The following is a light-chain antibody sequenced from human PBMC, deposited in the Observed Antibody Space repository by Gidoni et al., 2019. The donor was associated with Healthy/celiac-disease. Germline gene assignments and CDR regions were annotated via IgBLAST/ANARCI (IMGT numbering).Light chain of an antibody. V-gene: IGKV3-11*01. CDR3: QQRSNWPPVYT. Sequence: EIVLTQSPATLSLSPGESATLSCRASQSVSSYLAWYQQKPGQAPRLLIYDASNRATGIPARFSGSGSGTDFTLTISSLEPEDVAVYYCQQRSNWPPVYTFGQGTKLEIK. CDR2: DAS. CDR1: QSVSSY. J-gene: IGKJ2*01.